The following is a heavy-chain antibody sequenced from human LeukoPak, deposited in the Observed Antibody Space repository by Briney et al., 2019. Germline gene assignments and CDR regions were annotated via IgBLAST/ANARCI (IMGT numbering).Heavy chain of an antibody. D-gene: IGHD6-19*01. J-gene: IGHJ4*02. Sequence: ASVKVSCKASGGTFSSYAISWVRHAPGQGLEWMGGIIPIFGTANYAQKFQGRVTMTGDESTSTASMELSSLRYEDMAVYYWARRLSGWYLESYFDYGGQGTLVTVST. V-gene: IGHV1-69*13. CDR1: GGTFSSYA. CDR2: IIPIFGTA. CDR3: ARRLSGWYLESYFDY.